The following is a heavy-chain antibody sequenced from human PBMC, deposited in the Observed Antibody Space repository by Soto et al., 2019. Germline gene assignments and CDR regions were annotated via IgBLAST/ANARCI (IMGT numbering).Heavy chain of an antibody. J-gene: IGHJ4*02. V-gene: IGHV1-69*08. D-gene: IGHD3-22*01. CDR3: ATERFRYDRTGYYRPDY. CDR2: IIPILGTP. CDR1: GDTFSTYS. Sequence: SSVKVSCKVSGDTFSTYSISWVRQAPGQGLEWLGGIIPILGTPSYAQSFQGRVTITADKSTSTAYMELSSLRSEDTAVYYCATERFRYDRTGYYRPDYWGQGTLVTVSS.